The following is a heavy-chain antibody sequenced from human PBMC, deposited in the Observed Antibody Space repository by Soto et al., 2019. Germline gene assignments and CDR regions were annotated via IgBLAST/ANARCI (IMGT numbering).Heavy chain of an antibody. CDR1: GFTFSTYG. V-gene: IGHV3-33*01. Sequence: QVQMVESGGGVVQPGRSLRLSCAASGFTFSTYGMHWVRQAPGKGLEWVAVIWYAGSNKYYADSVKGRFTISRDNSKNTLYLQMNSLRAEDTAVYYCARGTVHFDYWGQGTLVTVSS. D-gene: IGHD4-17*01. J-gene: IGHJ4*02. CDR2: IWYAGSNK. CDR3: ARGTVHFDY.